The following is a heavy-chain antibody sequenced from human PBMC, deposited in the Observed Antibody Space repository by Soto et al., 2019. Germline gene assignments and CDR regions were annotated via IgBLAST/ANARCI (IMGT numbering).Heavy chain of an antibody. CDR3: ARPYYYDRASLTDDY. D-gene: IGHD3-22*01. V-gene: IGHV3-30-3*01. CDR2: ISYDGSNK. Sequence: PGGSLRLSCAASGFTFSSYAMHWVRQAPGKGLEWVAVISYDGSNKYYADSVKGRFTISRDNSKNTLYLQMNSLRAEDTAVYYCARPYYYDRASLTDDYWGQGTLVTVSS. J-gene: IGHJ4*02. CDR1: GFTFSSYA.